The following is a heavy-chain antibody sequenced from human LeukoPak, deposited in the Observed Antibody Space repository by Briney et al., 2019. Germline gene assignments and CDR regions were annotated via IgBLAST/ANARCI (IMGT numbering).Heavy chain of an antibody. D-gene: IGHD3-10*02. J-gene: IGHJ4*02. CDR1: GGPFSGYY. V-gene: IGHV4-34*01. CDR3: ARAHYVTASPAGGL. Sequence: SETLSLTCAVYGGPFSGYYWSWIRQPPGKGLEWIGEINQSGSTNYNPSLKSRVTISMDTSKNQFSLKLSSVTAADTAVYYCARAHYVTASPAGGLWGQGTLVTVSS. CDR2: INQSGST.